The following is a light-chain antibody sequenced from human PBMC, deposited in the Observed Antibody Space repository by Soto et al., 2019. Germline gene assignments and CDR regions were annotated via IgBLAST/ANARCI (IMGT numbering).Light chain of an antibody. CDR3: HQYGCSPIT. V-gene: IGKV3-20*01. Sequence: EIVLTQSPGTLSLSPGERATLSCRASQSICSTYLAWYQQKPGQAPRLLIYDVSTRATGIPDRFSGSGSGTDFTLTITRLEPEDFAVYYCHQYGCSPITFGQGTRLEMK. CDR2: DVS. CDR1: QSICSTY. J-gene: IGKJ5*01.